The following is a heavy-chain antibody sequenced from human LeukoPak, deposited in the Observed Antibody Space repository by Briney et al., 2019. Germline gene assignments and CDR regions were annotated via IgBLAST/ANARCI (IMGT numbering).Heavy chain of an antibody. V-gene: IGHV3-7*01. D-gene: IGHD2-15*01. CDR3: SRRRDATLYAFDI. Sequence: GGSLRLSCAASGFTFSSYCMSWVRQAPGKGLDGVANIKQDGSEKYYVDSVKGRFTISRDNAKNSLYLQMNSLRAEDTAVYCCSRRRDATLYAFDIWGQGTLVTVSS. CDR2: IKQDGSEK. CDR1: GFTFSSYC. J-gene: IGHJ3*02.